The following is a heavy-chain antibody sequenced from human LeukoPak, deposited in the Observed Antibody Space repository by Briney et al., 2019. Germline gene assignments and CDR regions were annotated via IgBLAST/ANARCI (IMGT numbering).Heavy chain of an antibody. D-gene: IGHD6-19*01. V-gene: IGHV3-21*01. CDR3: ARSLAVAGTDY. CDR2: ITTSSSYI. J-gene: IGHJ4*02. CDR1: GFTFSSYT. Sequence: GGTLRLSCAASGFTFSSYTMNWVRQAPGEGLEWVSSITTSSSYIYYTDSVKGRFTISRDNAKNSLYLQMNSLRADDTAVYYCARSLAVAGTDYWGQGTLVTVSS.